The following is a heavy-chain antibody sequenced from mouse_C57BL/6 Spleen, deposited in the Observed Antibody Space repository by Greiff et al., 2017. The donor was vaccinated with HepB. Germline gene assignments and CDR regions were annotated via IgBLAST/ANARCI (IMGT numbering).Heavy chain of an antibody. Sequence: QVQLKQSGAELVRPGASVTLSCKASGYTFTDYEMHWVKQTPVHGLEWIGAIDPETGGTAYNQKFKGKAILTADKSSSTAYMGLRSLTSEDSAVYYCTRARDYGTSWFAYWGQGTLVTVSA. CDR3: TRARDYGTSWFAY. V-gene: IGHV1-15*01. CDR2: IDPETGGT. J-gene: IGHJ3*01. D-gene: IGHD1-1*02. CDR1: GYTFTDYE.